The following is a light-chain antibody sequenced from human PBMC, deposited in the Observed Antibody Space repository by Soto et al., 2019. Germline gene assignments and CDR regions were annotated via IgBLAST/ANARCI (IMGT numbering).Light chain of an antibody. CDR1: SGHSSYA. CDR2: LNSDGSH. CDR3: QTWGSVAVV. J-gene: IGLJ2*01. Sequence: QPVLTQSPSASASLGASVKLTCTLSSGHSSYAIAWHQQQPGKGPRYLMRLNSDGSHTKGDGIPDRFSGSSSGAERYLTISSLQSEDEADYYCQTWGSVAVVFGGGTKLTVL. V-gene: IGLV4-69*01.